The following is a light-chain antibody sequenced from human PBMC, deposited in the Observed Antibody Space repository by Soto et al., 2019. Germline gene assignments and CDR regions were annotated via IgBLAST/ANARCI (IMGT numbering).Light chain of an antibody. V-gene: IGLV1-44*01. J-gene: IGLJ1*01. CDR2: SNN. CDR1: TSNIGANS. Sequence: QSVLTQPPSASETAGQRVTISCSGSTSNIGANSINWYQQLPGTAPKLLIYSNNQRPSGVPDRFSGSKSGNTASLTVSGLQAEDEADYYCSSYAGSNNRGVFGSGTKLTVL. CDR3: SSYAGSNNRGV.